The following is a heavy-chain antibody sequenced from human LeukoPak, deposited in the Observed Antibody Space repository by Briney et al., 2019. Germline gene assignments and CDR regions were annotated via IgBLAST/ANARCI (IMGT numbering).Heavy chain of an antibody. CDR3: ARGLRYDSSGYYHRRYNWFDP. CDR2: IYYSGST. Sequence: PSETLSLTCTVSGGSISSYYWSWIRQPPGKGLEWIGYIYYSGSTNYNPSLKSRVTISVDTSKNQFSLKLSSVTAADTAVYYCARGLRYDSSGYYHRRYNWFDPWGQGTLVTVSS. J-gene: IGHJ5*02. CDR1: GGSISSYY. D-gene: IGHD3-22*01. V-gene: IGHV4-59*12.